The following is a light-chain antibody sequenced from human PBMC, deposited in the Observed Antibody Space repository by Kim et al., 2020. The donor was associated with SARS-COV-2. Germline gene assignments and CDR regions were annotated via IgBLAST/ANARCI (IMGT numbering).Light chain of an antibody. CDR1: SSNIGAGYD. CDR3: QSYDSSLSGYV. V-gene: IGLV1-40*01. CDR2: SNG. J-gene: IGLJ1*01. Sequence: QSVLTQPPSVSGAPGQTVTVSCIGSSSNIGAGYDVPWYQHLPTTAPKLLIYSNGNRPSGVPDRFSGSKSGTSASLAITGLQAEDEADYYCQSYDSSLSGYVFGSGTKVTVL.